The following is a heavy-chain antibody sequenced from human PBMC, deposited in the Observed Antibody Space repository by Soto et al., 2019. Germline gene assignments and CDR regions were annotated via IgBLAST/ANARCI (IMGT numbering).Heavy chain of an antibody. CDR3: ARDKGTYYYYGMDV. Sequence: EVQLVESGGGLIQPGGSLRLSCAASGFTVSSNYMSWVRQAPGKGLEWVSVIYSGGSTYYADSVKGRFTISRDNSKNTLYLQMHSLRAEGTAVYYCARDKGTYYYYGMDVWGQGTTVTVSS. CDR2: IYSGGST. D-gene: IGHD3-10*01. J-gene: IGHJ6*02. CDR1: GFTVSSNY. V-gene: IGHV3-53*01.